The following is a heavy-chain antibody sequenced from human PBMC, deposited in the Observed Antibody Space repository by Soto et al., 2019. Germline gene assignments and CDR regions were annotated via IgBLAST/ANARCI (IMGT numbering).Heavy chain of an antibody. V-gene: IGHV4-59*01. CDR2: VDYSGTT. Sequence: QVQLQQSGPGLVKLSETLSRTCSVSGGPIRSYSWNWIRQTSGKGLEWIGHVDYSGTTYYNPSLKSPGTISVDASRNPLSLRLTSVTTEDTAMYYCARADMSGAGTYTPFDAFDIWGQGTMVTVSS. D-gene: IGHD3-10*01. J-gene: IGHJ3*02. CDR3: ARADMSGAGTYTPFDAFDI. CDR1: GGPIRSYS.